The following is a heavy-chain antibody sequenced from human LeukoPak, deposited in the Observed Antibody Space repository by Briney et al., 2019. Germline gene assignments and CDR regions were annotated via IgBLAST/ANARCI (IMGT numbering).Heavy chain of an antibody. J-gene: IGHJ4*02. Sequence: GGSLRLSCVGSGFTFRSHAMSWVRQAPEKGLEFVSGIYENGGTTYYADSVKGRFSISRDNSKNTLYLQVDSLRGEDTAVYYCAKDFRIGYSAHFDYWGQGALVTVSS. CDR3: AKDFRIGYSAHFDY. D-gene: IGHD2-21*01. V-gene: IGHV3-23*01. CDR2: IYENGGTT. CDR1: GFTFRSHA.